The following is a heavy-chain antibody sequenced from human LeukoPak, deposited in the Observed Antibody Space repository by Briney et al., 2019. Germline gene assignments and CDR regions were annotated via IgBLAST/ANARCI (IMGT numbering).Heavy chain of an antibody. CDR3: ARDLGSEFDY. J-gene: IGHJ4*02. CDR2: ISYDGSNK. V-gene: IGHV3-30-3*01. D-gene: IGHD5-12*01. Sequence: GRSLRLSCAASGFTFSSYAMHWVRQAPGKGLEWVAVISYDGSNKYYADSVKGRFTISRDNSKSTLYLQMNSLRAEDTAVYYCARDLGSEFDYWGQGTLVTVSS. CDR1: GFTFSSYA.